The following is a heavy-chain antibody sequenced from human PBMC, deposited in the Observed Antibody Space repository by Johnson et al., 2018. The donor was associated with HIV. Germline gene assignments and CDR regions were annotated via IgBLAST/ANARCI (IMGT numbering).Heavy chain of an antibody. V-gene: IGHV3-30*02. CDR3: AKAPPLSTYDYDAFDV. CDR2: RRYDGSNK. J-gene: IGHJ3*01. D-gene: IGHD5-12*01. CDR1: GFTFSSYG. Sequence: VQLVESGGGVVQPGGSLRLSCAASGFTFSSYGMHWVRQAPGKGLEWVAFRRYDGSNKYYADSVKGRFTISRDNSKNTLYLQMNSLRVEDTAVYYCAKAPPLSTYDYDAFDVWGQGTMVTVSS.